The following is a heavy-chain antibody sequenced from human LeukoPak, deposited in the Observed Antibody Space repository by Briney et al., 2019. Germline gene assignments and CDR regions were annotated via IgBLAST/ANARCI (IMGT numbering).Heavy chain of an antibody. D-gene: IGHD6-13*01. CDR2: ISYDGSNK. CDR3: AKAFEQQQPVPRDWFDP. Sequence: GGSLRLSCAASGFTFSSYGMHWVRQAPGKGLEWVAVISYDGSNKYYADSVKGRFTISRDNSKNTLYLQMNSLRAEDTAVYYCAKAFEQQQPVPRDWFDPWGQGTLVTVSS. V-gene: IGHV3-30*18. J-gene: IGHJ5*02. CDR1: GFTFSSYG.